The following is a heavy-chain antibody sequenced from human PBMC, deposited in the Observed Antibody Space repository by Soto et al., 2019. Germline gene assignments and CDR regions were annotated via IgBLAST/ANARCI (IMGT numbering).Heavy chain of an antibody. J-gene: IGHJ4*02. CDR3: AKYCSSDVCFDY. CDR1: GFTFSSCS. Sequence: GGSLRLSCASSGFTFSSCSINWVRQAPGKGLEWVSFISGSGDTKYYADSVKGRFTISRDNAKNSLYLQMSSLRDEDTAVYYCAKYCSSDVCFDYWGQGTLVTVSS. CDR2: ISGSGDTK. D-gene: IGHD2-8*01. V-gene: IGHV3-48*02.